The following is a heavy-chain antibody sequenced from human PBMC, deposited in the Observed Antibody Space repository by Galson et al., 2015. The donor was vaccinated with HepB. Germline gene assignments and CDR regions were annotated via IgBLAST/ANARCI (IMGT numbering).Heavy chain of an antibody. V-gene: IGHV3-23*01. CDR3: AKEGGSYYYYGMDV. CDR2: ISGSGGST. Sequence: SLRLSCAASGFTFSSYAMNWVRQAPGKGLEWVSAISGSGGSTYYADSVKGRFTISRDNSKNTLYLQMNSLRAEDTAVYYCAKEGGSYYYYGMDVWGQGTTVTVSS. J-gene: IGHJ6*02. CDR1: GFTFSSYA. D-gene: IGHD3-16*01.